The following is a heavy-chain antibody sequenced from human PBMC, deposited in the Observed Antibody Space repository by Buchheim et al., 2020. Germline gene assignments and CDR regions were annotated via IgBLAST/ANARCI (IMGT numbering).Heavy chain of an antibody. J-gene: IGHJ4*02. V-gene: IGHV4-34*01. D-gene: IGHD2-21*02. Sequence: QVQLQQWGAGLLKPSETLSLTCAVYGGSFSGYYWSWIRQPPGKGLEWIGEINHSGSTNYNPSLKRRVTISVDTSKNQFSLKLSSVTAADTAVYYCARDRGPYCGGDCPIDYWGQGTL. CDR1: GGSFSGYY. CDR2: INHSGST. CDR3: ARDRGPYCGGDCPIDY.